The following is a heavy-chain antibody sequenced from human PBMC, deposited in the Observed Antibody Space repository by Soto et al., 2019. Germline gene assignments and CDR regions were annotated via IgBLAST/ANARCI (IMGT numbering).Heavy chain of an antibody. V-gene: IGHV1-69*02. CDR2: INPIVSMS. D-gene: IGHD3-10*01. CDR1: GDTFSFYT. J-gene: IGHJ4*02. Sequence: QVQLVQSGTEVKKPGSSVKVSCKASGDTFSFYTINWVRQAPGLGLEWMGRINPIVSMSNYAQKFQGRVSVTADRSTGRAYMDLRSLRSDDTAMYFCAASYGSGYRAFDYWGQGALVIVSS. CDR3: AASYGSGYRAFDY.